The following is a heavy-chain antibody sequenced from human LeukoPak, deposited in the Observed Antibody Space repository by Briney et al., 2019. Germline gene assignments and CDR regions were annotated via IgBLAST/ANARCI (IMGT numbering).Heavy chain of an antibody. J-gene: IGHJ6*02. V-gene: IGHV3-7*05. CDR2: IKQDGSEK. CDR3: AREYGMDV. Sequence: GGSLRLSCAASGFTLSSYWMSWVRQAPGKRLEWVANIKQDGSEKYYVDSVRGRFTISRDNAKNSLYLQMNSLRAEDTAVYYCAREYGMDVWGQGTTVTVSS. CDR1: GFTLSSYW.